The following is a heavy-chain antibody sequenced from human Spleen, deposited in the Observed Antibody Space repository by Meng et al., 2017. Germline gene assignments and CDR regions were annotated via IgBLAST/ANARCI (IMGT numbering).Heavy chain of an antibody. Sequence: QVQLPLSGPHLVKPTGTLSLTSSVSGGSIRAISWWTWVRQPPGKGLEWICEIFQSGTTNYNPSHNSRVTISVDKSQNNFSLKMSSVTAADTAVYYCARGGIGTVGLIWRSCFDPWGQGTLVTVSS. CDR1: GGSIRAISW. CDR2: IFQSGTT. D-gene: IGHD6-13*01. V-gene: IGHV4-4*02. J-gene: IGHJ5*02. CDR3: ARGGIGTVGLIWRSCFDP.